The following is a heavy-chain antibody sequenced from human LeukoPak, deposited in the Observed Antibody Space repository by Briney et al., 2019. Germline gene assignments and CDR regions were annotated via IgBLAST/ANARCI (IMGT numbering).Heavy chain of an antibody. CDR2: IIPIFGTA. Sequence: SVKVSCKASGGTFSSYAISWVRQAPGQGLEWMGGIIPIFGTANYAQKFQGRVTITADESTSTAYMELSSLRSEDTAVYYCARTYYDILTGYFGSSQPYYYYYMDVWGKGTTVTISS. J-gene: IGHJ6*03. CDR1: GGTFSSYA. CDR3: ARTYYDILTGYFGSSQPYYYYYMDV. V-gene: IGHV1-69*13. D-gene: IGHD3-9*01.